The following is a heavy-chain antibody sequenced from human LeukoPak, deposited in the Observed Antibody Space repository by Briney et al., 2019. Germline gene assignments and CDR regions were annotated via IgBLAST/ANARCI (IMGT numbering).Heavy chain of an antibody. CDR3: ATRPADNTWYGVFDY. Sequence: SETLSLTCSVSGGSINSHYWSWIRQSPGKGLEWIGYVFKGGRTNYNPSLKTRVTMSPDTSRDQFSLRLSSVTAADTATYYCATRPADNTWYGVFDYWSQGTLVTVSS. D-gene: IGHD3-10*01. V-gene: IGHV4-59*11. CDR1: GGSINSHY. CDR2: VFKGGRT. J-gene: IGHJ4*02.